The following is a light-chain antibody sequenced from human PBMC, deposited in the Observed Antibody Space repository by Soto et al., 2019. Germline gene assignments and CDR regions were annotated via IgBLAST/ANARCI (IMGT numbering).Light chain of an antibody. J-gene: IGKJ1*01. CDR1: QSVLYSSNNKNY. Sequence: DIVMTQSPDSLAVSLGERATINCKSSQSVLYSSNNKNYLTWYQQKPRQPPKLLIYWASTRESGVPDRFSGSGSGTDFTLTISSLQAEDVAVYSCQQYYSTPWTFGQGTKVEIQ. V-gene: IGKV4-1*01. CDR2: WAS. CDR3: QQYYSTPWT.